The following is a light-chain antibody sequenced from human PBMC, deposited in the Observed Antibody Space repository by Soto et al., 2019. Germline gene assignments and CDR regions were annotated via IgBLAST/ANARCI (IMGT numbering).Light chain of an antibody. Sequence: DIVMTQSPDSLAVSLGERATINCKSSQSILFSSNNKNYLTWYQQKPGQPPKPLIYWASTRESGVPDGFSGSGSGTDFTLTISSLQAEDVAVYYCQQYYSPPVTFGGGSKVEIK. CDR2: WAS. CDR1: QSILFSSNNKNY. J-gene: IGKJ4*01. CDR3: QQYYSPPVT. V-gene: IGKV4-1*01.